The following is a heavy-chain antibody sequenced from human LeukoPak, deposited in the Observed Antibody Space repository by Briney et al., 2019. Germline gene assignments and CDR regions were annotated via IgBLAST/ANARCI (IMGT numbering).Heavy chain of an antibody. D-gene: IGHD2-15*01. CDR1: GFTFSSYW. CDR2: INSDGSST. J-gene: IGHJ4*02. CDR3: ARATRYCSGGSCVYHFDY. Sequence: GGSLRLSCAASGFTFSSYWMHWVRQAPGKGLVWVSRINSDGSSTSYADSVKGRFTISRDNAKNTLYLQMNSLRAEDTAVYYCARATRYCSGGSCVYHFDYWGQGTLVTVSS. V-gene: IGHV3-74*01.